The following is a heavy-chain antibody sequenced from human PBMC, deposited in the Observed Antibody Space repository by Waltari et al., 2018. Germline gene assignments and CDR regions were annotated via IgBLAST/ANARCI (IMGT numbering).Heavy chain of an antibody. J-gene: IGHJ4*02. D-gene: IGHD3-3*01. V-gene: IGHV3-23*01. CDR1: GFTFSSYA. CDR2: ISGSGGST. Sequence: EVQLLESGGGLVQPGGSLRLSCAASGFTFSSYAMSWVRPAPGKGLGWVSAISGSGGSTYYADAVKGRFTISRDNSKNTLYLQMNSLRAEDTAVYYCAKGKRITIFGVVISYWGQGTLVTVSS. CDR3: AKGKRITIFGVVISY.